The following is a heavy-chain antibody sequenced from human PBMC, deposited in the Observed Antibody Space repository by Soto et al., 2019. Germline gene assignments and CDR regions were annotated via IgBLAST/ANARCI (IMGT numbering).Heavy chain of an antibody. D-gene: IGHD3-16*01. CDR2: VSYDERNI. CDR1: GFTFSTSD. CDR3: AKLVDKSLDDY. Sequence: PGGSLRLSCVASGFTFSTSDMHWVRQAPGQGLEWVAVVSYDERNIYYADSVKGRFSVSRDNSKNTPFLHMNSLRAEDTAVYFCAKLVDKSLDDYWGQGALVTVSS. V-gene: IGHV3-30*18. J-gene: IGHJ4*02.